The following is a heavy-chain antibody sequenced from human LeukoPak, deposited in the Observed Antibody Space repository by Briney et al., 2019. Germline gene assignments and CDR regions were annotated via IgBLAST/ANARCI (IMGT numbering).Heavy chain of an antibody. D-gene: IGHD2-21*01. J-gene: IGHJ4*02. V-gene: IGHV3-53*04. CDR3: ARSHPPENCGGVTCQLWGGFDY. CDR1: SFIVRIHY. CDR2: IYSGDNT. Sequence: PGGSLRLSCAASSFIVRIHYMKWVRQAPGKGLEWVSVIYSGDNTDYADSVRGRFTISTRNSENTLYLHMNSLTPEDTAVYYCARSHPPENCGGVTCQLWGGFDYWGQGSPVTVSS.